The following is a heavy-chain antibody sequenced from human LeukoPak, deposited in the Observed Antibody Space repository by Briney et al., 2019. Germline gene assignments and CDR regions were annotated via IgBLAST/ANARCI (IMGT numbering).Heavy chain of an antibody. CDR2: INPNSGGT. CDR3: ARGRYSGYDILILFDY. J-gene: IGHJ4*02. Sequence: ASVKVSCKASGYTFTGYYMHWVRQAPGQGLEWMGRINPNSGGTSYAQKFQGRVTMTRDTSISTAYMELSRLRSDDTAVYYCARGRYSGYDILILFDYWGQGTLVTVSS. V-gene: IGHV1-2*06. D-gene: IGHD5-12*01. CDR1: GYTFTGYY.